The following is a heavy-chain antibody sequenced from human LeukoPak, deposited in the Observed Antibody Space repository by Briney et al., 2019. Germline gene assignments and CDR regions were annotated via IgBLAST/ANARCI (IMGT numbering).Heavy chain of an antibody. CDR1: GYAFTNYG. CDR2: ISAYSGNS. Sequence: ASVKVSCKASGYAFTNYGISWVRQAPGQGLEWMGWISAYSGNSNYEQKFQGRVTMTRDMSTSTVYMELSSLRSEDTAVYYCARQYCTNGVCSGLDYWGQGTLVTVSS. CDR3: ARQYCTNGVCSGLDY. V-gene: IGHV1-18*01. J-gene: IGHJ4*02. D-gene: IGHD2-8*01.